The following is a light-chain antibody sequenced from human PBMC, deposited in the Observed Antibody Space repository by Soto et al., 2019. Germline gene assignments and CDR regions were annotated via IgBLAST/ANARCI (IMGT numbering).Light chain of an antibody. Sequence: EIVMTQSPATLSVYPGERATLSCRASHSVSSRLAWYQQKPGQAPRLLIYGASTRATGLPARFSGSGSGTEFTLTISSLQSEDFAVYYCQHYTNWPLTFGGGTKV. J-gene: IGKJ4*01. CDR2: GAS. CDR1: HSVSSR. CDR3: QHYTNWPLT. V-gene: IGKV3-15*01.